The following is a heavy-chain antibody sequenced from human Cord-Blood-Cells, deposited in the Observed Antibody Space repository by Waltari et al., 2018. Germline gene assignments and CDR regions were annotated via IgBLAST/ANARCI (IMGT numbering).Heavy chain of an antibody. V-gene: IGHV3-33*01. CDR2: IWYDGSNK. CDR3: ARDGMRSGYDLEDY. CDR1: GFTFSSYG. Sequence: QVQLVESGGGVVQPGRSLRLSCAASGFTFSSYGMHWVRQAPGKGRGWVAVIWYDGSNKYYADSGKGRFTISRDNSKNTLYLQMNSLRAEDTAVYYCARDGMRSGYDLEDYWGQGTLVTVSS. J-gene: IGHJ4*02. D-gene: IGHD5-12*01.